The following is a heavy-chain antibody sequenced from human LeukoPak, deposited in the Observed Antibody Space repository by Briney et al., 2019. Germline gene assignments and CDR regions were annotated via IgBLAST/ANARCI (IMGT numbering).Heavy chain of an antibody. J-gene: IGHJ4*02. V-gene: IGHV3-48*03. CDR2: ISSSGSTI. D-gene: IGHD1-7*01. CDR1: GFTFSSYE. CDR3: ARDHGITGTTIYPL. Sequence: GGSLRLSCAASGFTFSSYEMNWVRQPPGKGLEWVSYISSSGSTIYYADSVKGRFTISRDNAKNSLYLQMNSLRAEDTAVYYCARDHGITGTTIYPLWGQGTLVIVSS.